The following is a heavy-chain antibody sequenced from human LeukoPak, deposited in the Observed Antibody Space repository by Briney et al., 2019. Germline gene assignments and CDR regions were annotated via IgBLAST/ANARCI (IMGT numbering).Heavy chain of an antibody. Sequence: SETLSLTCTVSGGSISSYYWTWIRQPAGKGLEWIGRINTSGNTNYNPSLSSRVTMSVDTSKNQFSVKLSSVTAADTAVYYCVRGNYGMDVWGQGTTVTVSS. J-gene: IGHJ6*02. CDR3: VRGNYGMDV. CDR1: GGSISSYY. CDR2: INTSGNT. V-gene: IGHV4-4*07.